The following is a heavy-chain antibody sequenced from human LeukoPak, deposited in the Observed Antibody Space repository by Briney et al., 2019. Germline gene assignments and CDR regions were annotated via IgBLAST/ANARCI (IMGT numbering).Heavy chain of an antibody. CDR3: AKNAAGIVLMIYAPLDS. D-gene: IGHD2-8*01. J-gene: IGHJ4*02. Sequence: GGSLRLSCAASGFTVSSNYMSWVRQAPGKGLEWVSVIYSGGSTYYADSVKGRFTISGDESKNTLSLQMNSLRPEDTAVYYCAKNAAGIVLMIYAPLDSWGQGTLVTVSS. CDR1: GFTVSSNY. CDR2: IYSGGST. V-gene: IGHV3-53*01.